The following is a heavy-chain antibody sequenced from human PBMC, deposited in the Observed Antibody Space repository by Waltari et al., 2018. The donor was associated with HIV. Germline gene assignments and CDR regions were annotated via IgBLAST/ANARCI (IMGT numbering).Heavy chain of an antibody. Sequence: QLQLQQSGPGLVKPSETLSLTCTVSGGSVINSDYYWDFIRQSPGKGLEWIGNIYYTGTTFYNPPLKSRVTMSADLSRNQFSLRLNSVTAADTAIYYCARRPRMAAFYLYYGMDVWGQGTTVTVSS. V-gene: IGHV4-39*01. J-gene: IGHJ6*02. CDR2: IYYTGTT. CDR3: ARRPRMAAFYLYYGMDV. CDR1: GGSVINSDYY. D-gene: IGHD2-8*01.